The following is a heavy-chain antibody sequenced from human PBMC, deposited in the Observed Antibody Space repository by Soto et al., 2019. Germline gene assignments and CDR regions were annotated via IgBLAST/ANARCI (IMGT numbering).Heavy chain of an antibody. J-gene: IGHJ4*02. D-gene: IGHD1-26*01. V-gene: IGHV3-30*18. CDR2: VSYDGSNK. Sequence: QVQLVESGGGVVKPGRSLRLSCVASGFTLSHYDMNWVPQAPGKGLEWVAVVSYDGSNKYYGDSVRGRFTISRDNSKNTLYLQMNSLRAEDTAVYYCAKGELINPQLFEFWGQGALVTVSS. CDR3: AKGELINPQLFEF. CDR1: GFTLSHYD.